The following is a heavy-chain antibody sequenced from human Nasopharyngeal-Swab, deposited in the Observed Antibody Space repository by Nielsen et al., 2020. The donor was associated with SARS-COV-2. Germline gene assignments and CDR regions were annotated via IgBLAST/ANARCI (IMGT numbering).Heavy chain of an antibody. CDR3: ARNPGHYDFWSGYPNWFDP. CDR2: IIPIFGTA. D-gene: IGHD3-3*01. CDR1: GGTFSSYA. Sequence: SVKVSCKASGGTFSSYAISWVRQAPGQGLEWMGGIIPIFGTANYAQKFQGRVTITADESTSTAYMELSSLRSEDTAVYYCARNPGHYDFWSGYPNWFDPWGQGTLVTVSS. V-gene: IGHV1-69*13. J-gene: IGHJ5*02.